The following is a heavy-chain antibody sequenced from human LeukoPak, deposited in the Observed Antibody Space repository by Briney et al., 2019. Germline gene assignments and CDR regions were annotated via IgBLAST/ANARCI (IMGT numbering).Heavy chain of an antibody. CDR1: GGTFSSYA. CDR2: IIPIFGTA. V-gene: IGHV1-69*05. CDR3: ASVSSPLYYYYMDV. J-gene: IGHJ6*03. Sequence: VASVKVSCKASGGTFSSYAISWVRQAPGQGLEWMGGIIPIFGTANYAQKFQGRVTITTDESTSTAYMELSSLRSEDAAVYYCASVSSPLYYYYMDVWGKGTTVTVSS.